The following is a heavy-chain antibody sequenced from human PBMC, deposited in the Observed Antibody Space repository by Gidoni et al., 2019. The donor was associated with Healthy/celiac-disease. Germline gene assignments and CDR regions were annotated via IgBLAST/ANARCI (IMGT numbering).Heavy chain of an antibody. J-gene: IGHJ3*02. CDR3: ARVYCSGGSCYSADAFDI. CDR2: IYYSGST. CDR1: GGSISSYY. D-gene: IGHD2-15*01. V-gene: IGHV4-59*01. Sequence: QVQLQESGPGLVKPSETLSLTCTVSGGSISSYYWSWIRQPPGKGLEWIGYIYYSGSTNYNPSLKSRVTISVDTSKNQFSLKLSSVTAADTAVYYCARVYCSGGSCYSADAFDIWGQGTMVTVSS.